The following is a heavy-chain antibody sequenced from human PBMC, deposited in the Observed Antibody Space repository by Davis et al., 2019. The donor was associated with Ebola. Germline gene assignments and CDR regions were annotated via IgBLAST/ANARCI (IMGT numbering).Heavy chain of an antibody. CDR3: ARDRSIVGATVPPGY. CDR2: INPSGGST. CDR1: GYTFTSYY. V-gene: IGHV1-46*01. J-gene: IGHJ4*02. D-gene: IGHD1-26*01. Sequence: ASVPVSCKASGYTFTSYYMHWVRQAPGQGLEWLGIINPSGGSTSYAQKFQGRVTMTRDTSTSTVYMELSSLRSEDTAVYYCARDRSIVGATVPPGYWGQGTLVTVSS.